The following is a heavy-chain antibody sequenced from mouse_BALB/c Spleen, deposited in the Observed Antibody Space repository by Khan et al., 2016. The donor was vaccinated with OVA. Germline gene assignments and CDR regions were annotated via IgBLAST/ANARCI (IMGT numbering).Heavy chain of an antibody. V-gene: IGHV5-4*02. CDR2: ISDGGSYT. CDR1: GFTFSDYY. J-gene: IGHJ3*01. Sequence: EVELVESGGGLVKPGGSLKLSCTASGFTFSDYYMYWVRQTPEKRLEWVATISDGGSYTYYSDSVKGRFTISRGNAKNNLYLQMSSLKSEDTAMYYCARGGYGTFAYWGQGTLVTVSA. D-gene: IGHD2-14*01. CDR3: ARGGYGTFAY.